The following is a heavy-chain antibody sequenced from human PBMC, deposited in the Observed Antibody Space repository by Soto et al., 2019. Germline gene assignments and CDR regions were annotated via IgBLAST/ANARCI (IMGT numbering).Heavy chain of an antibody. CDR3: ARYYYDSSGYANDAFDI. V-gene: IGHV4-30-4*02. Sequence: SETLSLTCTVSGGSISSGDYYWSWIRQPPGKGLEWIGYIYYSGSTYYNPSLKSRVTISVDTSKNQFSLKLSSVTAADTAVYYCARYYYDSSGYANDAFDIWGQGTMVTVSS. J-gene: IGHJ3*02. D-gene: IGHD3-22*01. CDR2: IYYSGST. CDR1: GGSISSGDYY.